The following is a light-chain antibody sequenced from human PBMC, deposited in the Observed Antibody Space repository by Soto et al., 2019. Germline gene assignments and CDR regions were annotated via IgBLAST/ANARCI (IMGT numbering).Light chain of an antibody. J-gene: IGLJ3*02. CDR2: GNN. CDR3: QSYDTNLSAWV. Sequence: QSVLTQPPSVSWAPGQRVTISCTGSSSNIGAGYDVHWYQHLPGTAPKLLIYGNNNRPSGVPDRFSGSKSGTSASLAITGLQAEDEADYYCQSYDTNLSAWVFGGGTKLTVL. CDR1: SSNIGAGYD. V-gene: IGLV1-40*01.